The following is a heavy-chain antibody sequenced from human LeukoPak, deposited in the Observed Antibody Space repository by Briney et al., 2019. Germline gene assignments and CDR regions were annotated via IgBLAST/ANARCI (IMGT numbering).Heavy chain of an antibody. CDR1: GFTFSSYA. CDR3: ARGRIAAAGRGFDAFDI. CDR2: ISYDGSNK. J-gene: IGHJ3*02. D-gene: IGHD6-13*01. V-gene: IGHV3-30-3*01. Sequence: PGGSLRLSCAASGFTFSSYAMHWVRQAPGKGLEWVAVISYDGSNKYYADSVKGRFTISRDNSKNTLYLQMNGLRAEDTAVYYCARGRIAAAGRGFDAFDIWGQGTMVTVSS.